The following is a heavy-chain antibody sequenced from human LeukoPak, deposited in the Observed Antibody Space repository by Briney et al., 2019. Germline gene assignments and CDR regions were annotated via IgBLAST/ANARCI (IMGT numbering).Heavy chain of an antibody. V-gene: IGHV1-46*01. J-gene: IGHJ4*02. Sequence: ASVKVSCKASGDTFTTDYIHWVRQGPGQGPEWMGVSNPSGGSTTNAQKFQGRVTMTRDTSTSTVYMELSSLRSEDTAIYYCAKDESAAAGTVAVDYWGQGTLVTVSS. CDR3: AKDESAAAGTVAVDY. D-gene: IGHD6-13*01. CDR2: SNPSGGST. CDR1: GDTFTTDY.